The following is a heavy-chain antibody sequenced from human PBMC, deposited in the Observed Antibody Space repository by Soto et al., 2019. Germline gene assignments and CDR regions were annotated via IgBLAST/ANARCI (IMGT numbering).Heavy chain of an antibody. D-gene: IGHD3-10*01. CDR1: GYAFIDHY. CDR3: ARDLKPYFGPGSLHGFFDY. CDR2: ISPNGGVT. J-gene: IGHJ4*02. Sequence: QGQLVQSGAEVKKPGASVKVSCKASGYAFIDHYIHWLRQAPGQGLEWMGWISPNGGVTKNAQKFQGRVTMTGDTSINTVYMDLSGLRFDDTAVYYCARDLKPYFGPGSLHGFFDYWGQGTLVTVSS. V-gene: IGHV1-2*02.